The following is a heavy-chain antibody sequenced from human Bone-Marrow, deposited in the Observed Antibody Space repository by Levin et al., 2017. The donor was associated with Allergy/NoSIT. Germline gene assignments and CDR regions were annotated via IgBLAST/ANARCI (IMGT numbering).Heavy chain of an antibody. J-gene: IGHJ5*02. CDR2: ISYDGSNK. CDR3: ARGRITGINWFDP. V-gene: IGHV3-30-3*01. D-gene: IGHD1-20*01. CDR1: GFTFSSYA. Sequence: PGGSLRLSCAASGFTFSSYAMHWVRQAPGKGLEWVAVISYDGSNKYYADSVKGRFTISRDNSKNTLYLQMNSLRAEDTAVYYCARGRITGINWFDPWGQGTLVTVSS.